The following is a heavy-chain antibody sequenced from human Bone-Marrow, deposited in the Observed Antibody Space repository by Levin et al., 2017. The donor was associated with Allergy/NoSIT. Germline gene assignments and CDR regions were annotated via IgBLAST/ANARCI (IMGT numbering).Heavy chain of an antibody. CDR2: INHSGFT. CDR1: GGSFSDYV. D-gene: IGHD1/OR15-1a*01. V-gene: IGHV4-34*01. CDR3: ARGRREAVWTKSILNYFYYGMDV. J-gene: IGHJ6*02. Sequence: SETLSLTCAVSGGSFSDYVWIWIRQSPGKGPEWIGQINHSGFTDYNPSLKSRVTISLDTHKSQFSLRLRSVTAADAAKYYCARGRREAVWTKSILNYFYYGMDVWGQGTTVAVSS.